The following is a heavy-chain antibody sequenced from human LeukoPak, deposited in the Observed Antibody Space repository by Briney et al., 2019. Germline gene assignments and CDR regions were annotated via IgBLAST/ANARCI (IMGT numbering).Heavy chain of an antibody. CDR2: ISYDGSDG. J-gene: IGHJ3*02. CDR1: GFSFSSHG. D-gene: IGHD1-26*01. CDR3: AKGPILGTKRGAFDI. V-gene: IGHV3-30*18. Sequence: GTSLRLSCTASGFSFSSHGMHWVRQAPGKGLEWVAVISYDGSDGNYADSVKGRFTITRENSKDTLYLQMNSLGSEDTAVYYCAKGPILGTKRGAFDIWGQGTMVIVSS.